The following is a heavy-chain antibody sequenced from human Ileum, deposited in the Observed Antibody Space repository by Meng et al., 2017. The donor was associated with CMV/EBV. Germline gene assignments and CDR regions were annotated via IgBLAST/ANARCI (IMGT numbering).Heavy chain of an antibody. CDR2: ISGSGGST. CDR1: GFTFSSYA. CDR3: AGGDYGGYFH. J-gene: IGHJ4*02. Sequence: GESLKISCAGSGFTFSSYAMSWVRQAPGKGLEWVSAISGSGGSTYYADSVKGRFTISRDNSKNTLYLQMNSLRAEDTAVYYCAGGDYGGYFHWGQGTLVTVSS. V-gene: IGHV3-23*01. D-gene: IGHD5-12*01.